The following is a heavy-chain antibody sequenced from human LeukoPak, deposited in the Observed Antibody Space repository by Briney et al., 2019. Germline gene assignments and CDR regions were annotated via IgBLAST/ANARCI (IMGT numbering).Heavy chain of an antibody. Sequence: GASVKVSCKASGYTFTSYGISWVRQAPGQGLEWMGWISAYNGNTNYAQKLQGRVTMTTDTSTSTAYMELRSLRSEDTAVYYCARQPMVRGVIGGPLDYWGQGTLVTVSS. J-gene: IGHJ4*02. CDR2: ISAYNGNT. D-gene: IGHD3-10*01. V-gene: IGHV1-18*01. CDR3: ARQPMVRGVIGGPLDY. CDR1: GYTFTSYG.